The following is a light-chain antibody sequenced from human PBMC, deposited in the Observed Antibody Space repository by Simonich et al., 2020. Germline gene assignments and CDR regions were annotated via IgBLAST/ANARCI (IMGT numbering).Light chain of an antibody. J-gene: IGKJ1*01. Sequence: EIVMTQSPATLSVSPGERATLSCRASQSVSSNFAWYQQKPGQAPRLLIYGSSTRATGIPAMFSGSGSGTEFTLTISSMQSEDFAVYYCQQYNNWPRTFGQGTKVEIK. CDR3: QQYNNWPRT. V-gene: IGKV3-15*01. CDR1: QSVSSN. CDR2: GSS.